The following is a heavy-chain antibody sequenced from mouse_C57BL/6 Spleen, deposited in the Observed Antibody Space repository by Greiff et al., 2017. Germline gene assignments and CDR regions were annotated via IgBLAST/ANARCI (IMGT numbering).Heavy chain of an antibody. CDR1: GFNIKDYY. CDR3: PYDYDGGFAY. J-gene: IGHJ3*01. Sequence: VQLQQSGAELVRPGASVKLSCTASGFNIKDYYMHWVKQRPEQGLEWIGRIDPEDGDTEYAPKFQGKATMTADTSSNPAYLQLSSLTSEDTAVYYCPYDYDGGFAYWGQGTLVTVSA. V-gene: IGHV14-1*01. D-gene: IGHD2-4*01. CDR2: IDPEDGDT.